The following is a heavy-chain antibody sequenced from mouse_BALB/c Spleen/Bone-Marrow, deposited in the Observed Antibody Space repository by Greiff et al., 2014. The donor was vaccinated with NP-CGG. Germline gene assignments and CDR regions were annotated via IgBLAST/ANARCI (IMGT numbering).Heavy chain of an antibody. CDR3: ASATTATYYAMDY. CDR1: GFNIKDTY. Sequence: LVESGAELVKPGASVKLSCTASGFNIKDTYMHWVKQRPEQGLEWIGRIDPANGNTKYDPKFQGKATITTDTSYNTAYLQVSSLTSEDTAVYYCASATTATYYAMDYWGQGTSVTVSS. D-gene: IGHD1-2*01. V-gene: IGHV14-3*02. CDR2: IDPANGNT. J-gene: IGHJ4*01.